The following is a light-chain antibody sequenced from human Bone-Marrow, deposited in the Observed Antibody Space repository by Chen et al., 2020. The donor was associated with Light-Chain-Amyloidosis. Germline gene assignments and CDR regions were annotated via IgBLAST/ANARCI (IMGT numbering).Light chain of an antibody. CDR3: SSYTITNTLV. CDR2: EVT. Sequence: QSALTQPASVSGSPGQSITISCTGTSSDVGGDNHVSWYQQHPDKAPKLMIYEVTNRPSWVPVRFSGSNSDTTASMTISGLQTEDESYYFCSSYTITNTLVFGSGTRVTVL. CDR1: SSDVGGDNH. V-gene: IGLV2-14*01. J-gene: IGLJ1*01.